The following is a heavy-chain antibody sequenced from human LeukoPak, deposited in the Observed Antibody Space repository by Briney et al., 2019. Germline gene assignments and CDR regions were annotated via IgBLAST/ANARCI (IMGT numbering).Heavy chain of an antibody. CDR3: AKLYLLPEDYMDV. D-gene: IGHD2-15*01. V-gene: IGHV3-23*01. J-gene: IGHJ6*03. CDR2: ISGSGGST. Sequence: PGGSLRLSCAASGFTFSSYAMSWVRQAPGKGLEWVSAISGSGGSTYYADSVKGRFTTSRDNSKNTLYLQMNSLRAEDTAVYYCAKLYLLPEDYMDVWGKGTTVTVSS. CDR1: GFTFSSYA.